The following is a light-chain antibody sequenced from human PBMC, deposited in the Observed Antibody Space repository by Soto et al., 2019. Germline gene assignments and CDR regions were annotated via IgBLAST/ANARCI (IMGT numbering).Light chain of an antibody. V-gene: IGLV1-40*01. CDR1: RSNIGAGYD. Sequence: VLTQPPSVSGAPGQRVTISCSGSRSNIGAGYDVHWYQQLPGTAPKLLIFGNNNRPSGVPDRFSASISGTSASLAITGLQVEDEADYFCQSFDYSVSDNFVFGPGTKVTVL. CDR3: QSFDYSVSDNFV. J-gene: IGLJ1*01. CDR2: GNN.